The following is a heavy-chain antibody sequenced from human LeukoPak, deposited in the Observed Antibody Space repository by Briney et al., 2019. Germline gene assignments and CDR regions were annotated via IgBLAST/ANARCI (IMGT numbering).Heavy chain of an antibody. D-gene: IGHD3-9*01. Sequence: GGSLRLSCVASGFTFSSYPMIWVRQAPGKGLESVSYISDSGTVIHYADSAKGRFTLSRDNAKNSLNVQMNSLSAEDTAVYYCARVVGGMTGADYWGQGTLVTVSS. V-gene: IGHV3-48*04. J-gene: IGHJ4*02. CDR1: GFTFSSYP. CDR3: ARVVGGMTGADY. CDR2: ISDSGTVI.